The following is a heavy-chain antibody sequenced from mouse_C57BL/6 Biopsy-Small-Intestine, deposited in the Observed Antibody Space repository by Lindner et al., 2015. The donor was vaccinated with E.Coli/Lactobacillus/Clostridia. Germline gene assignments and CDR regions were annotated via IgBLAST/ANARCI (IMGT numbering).Heavy chain of an antibody. CDR1: GFTFSDYY. CDR2: ISNGGGST. CDR3: ARGYDYDGYAMDY. Sequence: VQLQESGGGLVQPGGSLKLSCAASGFTFSDYYMYWVRQTPEKRLEWVAYISNGGGSTYYPDTVKGRFTISRDNAKNTLYLQMSRLKSEDTAMYHCARGYDYDGYAMDYWGQGTSVTVSS. J-gene: IGHJ4*01. D-gene: IGHD2-4*01. V-gene: IGHV5-12*01.